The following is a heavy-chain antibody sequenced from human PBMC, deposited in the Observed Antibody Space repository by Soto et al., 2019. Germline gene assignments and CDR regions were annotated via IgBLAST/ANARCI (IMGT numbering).Heavy chain of an antibody. Sequence: QVQLVQSGAEVKKPGSSVKVSCKASGGTFTSYAISWVRQAPGQGLEWVGGIIPIFGTADYAQKFQGRVTITADESTSTAYMELSSLRSEDTAVYYCATMKGGYQSYYYGMDVWGQGTTGTVSS. V-gene: IGHV1-69*12. D-gene: IGHD3-16*02. J-gene: IGHJ6*02. CDR2: IIPIFGTA. CDR3: ATMKGGYQSYYYGMDV. CDR1: GGTFTSYA.